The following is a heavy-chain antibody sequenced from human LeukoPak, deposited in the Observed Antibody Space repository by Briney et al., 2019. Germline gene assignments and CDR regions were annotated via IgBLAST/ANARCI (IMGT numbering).Heavy chain of an antibody. D-gene: IGHD3-3*01. CDR1: GYTFTSYD. CDR3: ARLHPHDFWSGYYYYFDY. CDR2: MNPNSGNT. Sequence: ASVKVSCKASGYTFTSYDINWVRQATGQGLEWMGWMNPNSGNTGYAQKFQGRVTITRNTSISTAYMELSSLRSEDTAVYYCARLHPHDFWSGYYYYFDYWGQGTLVTVSS. J-gene: IGHJ4*02. V-gene: IGHV1-8*03.